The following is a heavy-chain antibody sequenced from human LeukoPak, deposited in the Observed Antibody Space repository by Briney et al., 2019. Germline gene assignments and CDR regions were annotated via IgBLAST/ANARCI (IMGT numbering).Heavy chain of an antibody. CDR2: IYPGDSDT. J-gene: IGHJ4*02. CDR3: ARRVRSGYSSSWYFDY. V-gene: IGHV5-51*01. D-gene: IGHD6-13*01. CDR1: GYSFTSYW. Sequence: GESLKISCKGSGYSFTSYWIGWVRQMPGRGLEWMGTIYPGDSDTRYSPSFQGQVTISADKSISTAYLQWSSLKASDTAMYYCARRVRSGYSSSWYFDYWGQGTLLTVSS.